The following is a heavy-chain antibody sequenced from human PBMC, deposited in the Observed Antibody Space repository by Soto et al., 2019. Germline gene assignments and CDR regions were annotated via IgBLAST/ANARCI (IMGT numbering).Heavy chain of an antibody. CDR1: GGSISSGGYY. V-gene: IGHV4-31*03. D-gene: IGHD2-15*01. Sequence: SETLSLTCTVSGGSISSGGYYWSWIRQHPGKGLEWIGYIYYSGSTYYNPSLKSRVTISVDTSKNQFSLKLSSVTAADTAVYYCARDLGRMDYIWFDPWGQGTLVTVSS. J-gene: IGHJ5*02. CDR2: IYYSGST. CDR3: ARDLGRMDYIWFDP.